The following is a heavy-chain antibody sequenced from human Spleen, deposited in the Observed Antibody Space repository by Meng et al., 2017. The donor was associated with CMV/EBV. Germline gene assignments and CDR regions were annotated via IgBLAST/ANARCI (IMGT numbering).Heavy chain of an antibody. Sequence: LRLSCAASGCTFSSYSMTWVRQAPGKGLEWVSVVFTDSSKKHYADSVKGRFTISRDDSNNRVYLQMNSLRADDTAVYYCAKGSKWVDPWGQGTLVTVSS. D-gene: IGHD3-10*01. CDR2: VFTDSSKK. CDR1: GCTFSSYS. CDR3: AKGSKWVDP. V-gene: IGHV3-23*03. J-gene: IGHJ5*02.